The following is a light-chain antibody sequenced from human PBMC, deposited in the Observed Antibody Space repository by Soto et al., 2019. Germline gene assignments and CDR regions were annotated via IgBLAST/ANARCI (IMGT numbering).Light chain of an antibody. CDR1: QSVSNN. CDR3: QKYNNWPPTT. V-gene: IGKV3D-15*01. Sequence: EIVMTQSPTTLSVSPGERATVSCRAIQSVSNNLAWYQQKPGQAPRLLIYLASTRATGVPARFSGSGSGTEFTLTITSLQSEDFAVYYCQKYNNWPPTTFGQGTRLEIK. J-gene: IGKJ5*01. CDR2: LAS.